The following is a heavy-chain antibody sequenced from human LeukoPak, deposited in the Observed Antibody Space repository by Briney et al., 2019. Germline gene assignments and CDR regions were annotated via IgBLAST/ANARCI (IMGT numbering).Heavy chain of an antibody. J-gene: IGHJ4*02. Sequence: SETLSLTCAVYGGSFSGYYWSWIRQPPGKGLEWIGEINHSGSTNYNPSLKSRVTISVDTSKNQFSLRLSSVTAADTAVYYCARAAAAGDIFDYWGQGTLVTVSS. D-gene: IGHD3-10*01. CDR1: GGSFSGYY. V-gene: IGHV4-34*01. CDR2: INHSGST. CDR3: ARAAAAGDIFDY.